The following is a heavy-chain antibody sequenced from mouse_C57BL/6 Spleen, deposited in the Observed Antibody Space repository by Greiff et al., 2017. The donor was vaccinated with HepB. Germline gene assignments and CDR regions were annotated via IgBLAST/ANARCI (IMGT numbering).Heavy chain of an antibody. V-gene: IGHV1-55*01. CDR1: GYTFTSYW. Sequence: VQLQQSGAELVKPGASVKMSCKASGYTFTSYWITWVKQRPGQGLEWIGDIYPGSGSTNYNEKFKSKATLTVDTSSSTAYMQLSSLTSEDSAVYYCARYDYDGEGDFDYWGQGTTLTVSS. D-gene: IGHD2-4*01. J-gene: IGHJ2*01. CDR3: ARYDYDGEGDFDY. CDR2: IYPGSGST.